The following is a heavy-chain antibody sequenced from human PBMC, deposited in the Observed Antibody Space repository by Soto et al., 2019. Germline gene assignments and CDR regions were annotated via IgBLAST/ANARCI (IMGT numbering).Heavy chain of an antibody. CDR1: GYSFTSYG. Sequence: GAAVKVSCRASGYSFTSYGIRWVRQAPGQGLEGVGWIRAYNGNTNYAQKLQGRVTMTTDTSTSTAYMELRSLRSDDTPVYYCALYAPHAFDIWGQGTMVTVSS. CDR2: IRAYNGNT. J-gene: IGHJ3*02. D-gene: IGHD2-8*01. CDR3: ALYAPHAFDI. V-gene: IGHV1-18*01.